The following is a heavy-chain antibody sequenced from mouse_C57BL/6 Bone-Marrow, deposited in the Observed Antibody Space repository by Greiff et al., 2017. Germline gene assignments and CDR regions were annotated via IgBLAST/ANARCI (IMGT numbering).Heavy chain of an antibody. CDR2: IRNKANGYTT. Sequence: EVNLVESGGGLVQPGGSLSLSCAASGFTFTDYYMSWVRQPPGKALEWLGFIRNKANGYTTEYSASVKGRFTISRDNSQSILYLQMNALRAEDSATYYCARYRTGYYYAMDYWGQGTSVTVSS. J-gene: IGHJ4*01. CDR3: ARYRTGYYYAMDY. V-gene: IGHV7-3*01. CDR1: GFTFTDYY.